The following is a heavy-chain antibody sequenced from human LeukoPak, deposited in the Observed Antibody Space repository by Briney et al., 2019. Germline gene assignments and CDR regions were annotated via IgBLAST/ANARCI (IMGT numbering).Heavy chain of an antibody. D-gene: IGHD3-22*01. CDR2: IYYSGST. CDR3: ARGHPYYYDSSGYYIHDY. V-gene: IGHV4-59*01. Sequence: SETLSLTCTVSGGSISSYYWSWIRQPPGKGLEWIGYIYYSGSTNYNPSLKRRVTISVDTSKNQFSLKLSSVTAADTAVYYCARGHPYYYDSSGYYIHDYWGQGTLVTVSS. J-gene: IGHJ4*02. CDR1: GGSISSYY.